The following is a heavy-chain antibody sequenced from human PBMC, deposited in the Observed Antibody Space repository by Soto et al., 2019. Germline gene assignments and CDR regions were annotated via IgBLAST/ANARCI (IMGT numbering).Heavy chain of an antibody. V-gene: IGHV4-59*08. CDR3: ATYYGEDYYYYMDV. J-gene: IGHJ6*03. Sequence: SETLSLTCTVSGGSISSYYWSWIRQPPGKGLEWIGYIYYSGSTSYNPSLKSRVTISVDTSKNQFSLKLSSVTAADTAVYYCATYYGEDYYYYMDVWGKGTTVTVSS. CDR2: IYYSGST. CDR1: GGSISSYY. D-gene: IGHD3-10*01.